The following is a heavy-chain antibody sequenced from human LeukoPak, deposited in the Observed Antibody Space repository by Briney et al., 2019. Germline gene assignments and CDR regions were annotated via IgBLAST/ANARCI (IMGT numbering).Heavy chain of an antibody. J-gene: IGHJ4*02. CDR3: ARDVTYCGSDCYRESDY. V-gene: IGHV1-18*01. CDR1: GYTFSSYG. CDR2: ISGYNGNT. D-gene: IGHD2-21*02. Sequence: GASVKVSCKASGYTFSSYGISWVRQAPGQGLEWIGWISGYNGNTNYAQKLQGRVTMTTDTSTSTAYMELRSLRSDDTAVYYCARDVTYCGSDCYRESDYWGQGTLVTVSS.